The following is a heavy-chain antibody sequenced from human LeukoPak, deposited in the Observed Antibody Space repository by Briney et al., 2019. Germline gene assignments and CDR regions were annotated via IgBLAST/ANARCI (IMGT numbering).Heavy chain of an antibody. Sequence: GGSLRLSCAASGFTFSDYAMHWVRQAPGKGLEYVSAISTNGDTTFYVSSVKGRFTISRDNSKNTLYLQMGSLRAEDMAVYYCARGGYYYDSSGTFDYWGQGTLVTVSS. D-gene: IGHD3-22*01. V-gene: IGHV3-64*01. CDR3: ARGGYYYDSSGTFDY. CDR2: ISTNGDTT. CDR1: GFTFSDYA. J-gene: IGHJ4*02.